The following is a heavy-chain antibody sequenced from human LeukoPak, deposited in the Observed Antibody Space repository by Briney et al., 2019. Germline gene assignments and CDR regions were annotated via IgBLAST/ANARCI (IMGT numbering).Heavy chain of an antibody. V-gene: IGHV4-59*08. CDR3: ARHNRRSIGGWFDP. CDR2: IYYTGST. D-gene: IGHD2/OR15-2a*01. Sequence: PSETLSLTCTVSGDSVSTYFWSWIRQPPGKGLEWIGYIYYTGSTNSNPSLERRVTISVDTSKNQFSLKLTSVTAADTAVYYCARHNRRSIGGWFDPWGQGTLVTVSS. J-gene: IGHJ5*02. CDR1: GDSVSTYF.